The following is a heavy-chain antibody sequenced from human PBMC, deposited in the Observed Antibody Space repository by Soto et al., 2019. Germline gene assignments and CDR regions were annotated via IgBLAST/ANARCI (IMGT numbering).Heavy chain of an antibody. CDR3: AKMTSGSYGPNYGMDV. D-gene: IGHD5-18*01. V-gene: IGHV3-23*01. CDR1: GLSFSIYA. CDR2: LPERGSSP. Sequence: GGSLRLSCAASGLSFSIYAMSWVRQAPGKGLEWISALPERGSSPYYADSVKGRFTISRDNSKNTLYLQMNSLRAEDTAVYYCAKMTSGSYGPNYGMDVWGQGTTVTVSS. J-gene: IGHJ6*02.